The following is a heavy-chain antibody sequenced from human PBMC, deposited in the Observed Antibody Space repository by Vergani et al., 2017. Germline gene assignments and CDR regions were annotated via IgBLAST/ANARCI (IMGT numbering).Heavy chain of an antibody. Sequence: EVQLVESAGGIVKPGGSLRLSCVASGFSFRNAWMNWVRRTPGKGLEWVGRIKSTFDRGTTDYAAAVKGRFTISRDDSKNKLFLQMNGLKTVDIGVYYCTTEHRYGGEGSCYWLRDHHYYGMDVWGQGTTVTVPS. D-gene: IGHD2-21*01. CDR1: GFSFRNAW. CDR3: TTEHRYGGEGSCYWLRDHHYYGMDV. V-gene: IGHV3-15*07. J-gene: IGHJ6*02. CDR2: IKSTFDRGTT.